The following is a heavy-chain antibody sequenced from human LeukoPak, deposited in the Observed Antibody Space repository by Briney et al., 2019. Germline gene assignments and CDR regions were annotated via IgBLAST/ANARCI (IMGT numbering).Heavy chain of an antibody. V-gene: IGHV1-69*04. CDR3: ASEDSYCGGDCYSGMDY. J-gene: IGHJ4*02. Sequence: ASVKVSCKASGGTFSSYAISWVRQAPGQGLEWMGRIIPILGIANYAQKFQGRVTITTDKSTSTAYMELSSLRSEDTAVYYCASEDSYCGGDCYSGMDYWGQGTLVTVSS. D-gene: IGHD2-21*02. CDR2: IIPILGIA. CDR1: GGTFSSYA.